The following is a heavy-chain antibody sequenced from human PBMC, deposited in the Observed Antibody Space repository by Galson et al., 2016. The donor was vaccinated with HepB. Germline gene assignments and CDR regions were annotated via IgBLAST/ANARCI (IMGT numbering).Heavy chain of an antibody. CDR1: GDSISSSYY. Sequence: SETLSLTCTVSGDSISSSYYWVWIRQPPEKGLELVGSISYTGNTYSNPSLQSRLSISVDTSQNQFSLKLSSVTAADTAMYYCARAREVYGEYNWFDPWGQGTLVTVSS. D-gene: IGHD3-10*01. V-gene: IGHV4-38-2*02. J-gene: IGHJ5*02. CDR2: ISYTGNT. CDR3: ARAREVYGEYNWFDP.